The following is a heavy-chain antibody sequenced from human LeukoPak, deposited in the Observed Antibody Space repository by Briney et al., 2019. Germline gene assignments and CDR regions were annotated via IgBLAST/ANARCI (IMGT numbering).Heavy chain of an antibody. CDR2: IYYSGST. J-gene: IGHJ4*02. D-gene: IGHD6-19*01. CDR3: ARESVRIAVAGRSDY. CDR1: GGSISSYY. Sequence: SETLSLTCTVSGGSISSYYWSWIRQPPGKGPEWIGYIYYSGSTNYNPSLKSRVTISVDTSKNQFSLKLSSVTAADTAVYYCARESVRIAVAGRSDYWGQGTLVTVSS. V-gene: IGHV4-59*01.